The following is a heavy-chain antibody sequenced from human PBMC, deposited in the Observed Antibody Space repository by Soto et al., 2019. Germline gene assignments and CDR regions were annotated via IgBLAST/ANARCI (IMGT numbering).Heavy chain of an antibody. Sequence: GSVKVSCKASAYTFTGYYVHWVRQAPGQGLEWMGWINPNSGGTNYAQKFQGRVTMTRDTSISTAYMDLNRLRSDDTAVYYCARARYCSSASCYKFDYWGQGTLVTVSS. CDR1: AYTFTGYY. V-gene: IGHV1-2*02. CDR2: INPNSGGT. J-gene: IGHJ4*02. CDR3: ARARYCSSASCYKFDY. D-gene: IGHD2-2*01.